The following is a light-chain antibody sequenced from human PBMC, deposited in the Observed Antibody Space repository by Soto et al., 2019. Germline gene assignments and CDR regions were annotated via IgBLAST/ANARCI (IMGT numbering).Light chain of an antibody. CDR1: QSVSSK. V-gene: IGKV3-15*01. J-gene: IGKJ5*01. Sequence: EIVMTQSPATLSGSPGERATXXXXXSQSVSSKLAWYQQKPGQAPRLLIYGASTRATGIPARFSGSGSGTEFTLTISSLQSEDFAVYYCQQYNNWPPITFGQGTRLENK. CDR2: GAS. CDR3: QQYNNWPPIT.